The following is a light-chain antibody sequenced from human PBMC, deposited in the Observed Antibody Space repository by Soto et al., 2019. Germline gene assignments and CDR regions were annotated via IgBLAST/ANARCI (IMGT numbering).Light chain of an antibody. J-gene: IGKJ5*01. CDR2: DAY. Sequence: VLTQSPVTLSLSPGERATLSCRASQSFRGLLAWYQQKPGQAPRLLIYDAYNRATGIPPRFSGSGSGTDSTLTISSLEPEDSAVYYCQQRHMWPITFGQGTRLEI. V-gene: IGKV3-11*01. CDR3: QQRHMWPIT. CDR1: QSFRGL.